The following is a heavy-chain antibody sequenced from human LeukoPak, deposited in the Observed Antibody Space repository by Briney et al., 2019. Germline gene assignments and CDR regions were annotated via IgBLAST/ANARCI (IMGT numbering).Heavy chain of an antibody. Sequence: GGSLRLSCAASGFTFSSYWMSWVRQAPGKGLEWVANIKEDGSEKYYVDSVKGRFTISRDNAKNSLYLQMNSLRAEDTAVYYCVSAKTCGGDCYHFDYWGQGALVTVSS. CDR3: VSAKTCGGDCYHFDY. J-gene: IGHJ4*02. D-gene: IGHD2-21*02. V-gene: IGHV3-7*03. CDR2: IKEDGSEK. CDR1: GFTFSSYW.